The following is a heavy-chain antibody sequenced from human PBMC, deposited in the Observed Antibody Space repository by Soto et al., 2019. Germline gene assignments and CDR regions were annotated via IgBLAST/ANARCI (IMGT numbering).Heavy chain of an antibody. V-gene: IGHV3-48*01. CDR1: GFTFSSYS. D-gene: IGHD2-2*01. Sequence: GGSLRLSCAASGFTFSSYSMNWVRQAPGKGLEWVSYISSSSSTIYYADSVKGRFTISRDNAKNSLYLQMNSLRAEDTAVYYCARVVVPAAILVFDYWGQGTLVTVSS. J-gene: IGHJ4*02. CDR3: ARVVVPAAILVFDY. CDR2: ISSSSSTI.